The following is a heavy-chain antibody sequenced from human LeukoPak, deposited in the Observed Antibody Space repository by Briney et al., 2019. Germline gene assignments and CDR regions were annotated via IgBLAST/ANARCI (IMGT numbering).Heavy chain of an antibody. J-gene: IGHJ4*02. CDR3: ARQRHYYGSGSLCDY. V-gene: IGHV1-18*04. D-gene: IGHD3-10*01. Sequence: ASVKVSCKASGYTFTSYGISWVRQAPGQGLEWMGWTSAYNGNTNYAQKLQGRVTMTTDTSTSTAYMELRSLRSDDTAVYYCARQRHYYGSGSLCDYWGQGTLVTVSS. CDR2: TSAYNGNT. CDR1: GYTFTSYG.